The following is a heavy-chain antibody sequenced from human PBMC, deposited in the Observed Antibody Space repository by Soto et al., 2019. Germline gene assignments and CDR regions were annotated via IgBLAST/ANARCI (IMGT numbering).Heavy chain of an antibody. CDR3: ARRLLRFLEWLLPRPRYNWFDP. V-gene: IGHV4-34*01. Sequence: PSETLSLTCAVYGGSFSGYYWSWIRQPPGKGLEWIGEINHSGSTNYNPSLKSRVTISVDTSKNQFSLKLSSVTAADTAVYYCARRLLRFLEWLLPRPRYNWFDPWGQGTLVTVSS. CDR1: GGSFSGYY. CDR2: INHSGST. D-gene: IGHD3-3*01. J-gene: IGHJ5*02.